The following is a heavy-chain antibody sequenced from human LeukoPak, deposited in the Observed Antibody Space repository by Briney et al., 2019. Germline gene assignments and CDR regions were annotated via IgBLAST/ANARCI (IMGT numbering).Heavy chain of an antibody. J-gene: IGHJ4*02. CDR1: GGSISSSSYC. CDR2: ICYSGST. V-gene: IGHV4-39*01. Sequence: NTSETLFLTCTVSGGSISSSSYCWGWIRQPPGKGLEWVGSICYSGSTYYNPSLRSRVTISVDTSKNQFSLKLSSVSAADTAVYYCARHVDSSGWYRSYFDYWGQGTLVTVSS. D-gene: IGHD6-19*01. CDR3: ARHVDSSGWYRSYFDY.